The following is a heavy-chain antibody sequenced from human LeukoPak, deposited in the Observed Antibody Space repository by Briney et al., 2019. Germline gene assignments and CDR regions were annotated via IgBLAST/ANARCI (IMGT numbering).Heavy chain of an antibody. CDR2: IGSSGEKI. CDR3: ARDVKYYGSGSYYGDY. V-gene: IGHV3-21*01. D-gene: IGHD3-10*01. Sequence: GGSLRLSCAASGFTFGNYGMSWVRQAPGKGLEWVTAIGSSGEKIYYADSVKGRFTISRDNAKNSLYLQMNSLRAEDTAVYYCARDVKYYGSGSYYGDYWGQGTLVTVSS. CDR1: GFTFGNYG. J-gene: IGHJ4*02.